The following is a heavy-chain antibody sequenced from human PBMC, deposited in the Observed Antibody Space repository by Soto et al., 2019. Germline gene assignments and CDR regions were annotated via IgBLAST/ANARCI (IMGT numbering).Heavy chain of an antibody. V-gene: IGHV4-31*03. Sequence: PSETLSLTCTVSGGSISSGGYYWSWIRQHPGKGLEWIGYIYYSGSTYYDPSLKSRVTISVDTSKNRFSLKLSSVTAADTAVYYCAREGQYQLLSYYGMDVWGQGTTVTVSS. CDR1: GGSISSGGYY. D-gene: IGHD2-2*01. CDR2: IYYSGST. CDR3: AREGQYQLLSYYGMDV. J-gene: IGHJ6*02.